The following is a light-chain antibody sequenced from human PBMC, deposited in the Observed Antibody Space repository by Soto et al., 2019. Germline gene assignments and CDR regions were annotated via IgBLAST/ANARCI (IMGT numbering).Light chain of an antibody. CDR1: QSISSK. J-gene: IGKJ4*01. CDR3: QEYNNWHPIT. V-gene: IGKV3-15*01. CDR2: GAS. Sequence: EIVMTQTPATLSVSPGERPTLSCRASQSISSKLAWYQQEPGQAPTLXXYGASTRATGIPVRFSGSGSGTEFTLPITSLQSEDFAVYYGQEYNNWHPITFGGGTKVDIK.